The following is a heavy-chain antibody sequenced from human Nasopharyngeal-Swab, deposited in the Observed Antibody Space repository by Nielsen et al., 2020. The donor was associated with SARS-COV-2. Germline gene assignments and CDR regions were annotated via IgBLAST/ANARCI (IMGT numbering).Heavy chain of an antibody. CDR3: VRDDGDVPGITGSGPPGGF. CDR1: GYFFTDYY. Sequence: ASVKVSCKASGYFFTDYYMHWVRQAPGQGLEWMGRINLYSGDTKYAQNFQGRVTVTRDTSINTVYVELSSLTSDDTAVYYCVRDDGDVPGITGSGPPGGFWGQGTLVTVSS. J-gene: IGHJ4*02. V-gene: IGHV1-2*06. CDR2: INLYSGDT. D-gene: IGHD6-13*01.